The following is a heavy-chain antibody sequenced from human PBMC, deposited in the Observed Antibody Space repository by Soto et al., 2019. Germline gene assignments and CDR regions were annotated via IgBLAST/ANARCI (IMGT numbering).Heavy chain of an antibody. CDR3: ARANRQCPLLYYFDY. V-gene: IGHV4-30-4*01. Sequence: SETLSLTCTVSGGSISSGAYYWSWIRQPPGKGLEWIGYIYYSGSTYYNPSLKSRVTISVDTSKNQFSLKLSSVTAADTAVYYCARANRQCPLLYYFDYWGQGTLVTVSS. CDR1: GGSISSGAYY. D-gene: IGHD6-19*01. CDR2: IYYSGST. J-gene: IGHJ4*02.